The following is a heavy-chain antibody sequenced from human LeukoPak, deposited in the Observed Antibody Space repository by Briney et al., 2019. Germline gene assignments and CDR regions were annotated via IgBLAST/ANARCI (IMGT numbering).Heavy chain of an antibody. J-gene: IGHJ3*01. CDR2: IAGDGSDT. Sequence: GGSLRLSCGASGFTFSRYSMNWVRQAPGKGLVWVARIAGDGSDTDYADSVKGRFTISRDNARNTVYLQMNCLRAEDTAVYYCARGWVPSDITLKWGQGTMVTVSS. CDR3: ARGWVPSDITLK. D-gene: IGHD3-22*01. CDR1: GFTFSRYS. V-gene: IGHV3-74*01.